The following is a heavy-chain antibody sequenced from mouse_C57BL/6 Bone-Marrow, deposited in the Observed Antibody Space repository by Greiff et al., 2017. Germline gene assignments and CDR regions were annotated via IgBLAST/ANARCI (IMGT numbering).Heavy chain of an antibody. CDR3: TTYYYGSSLYYYAMDY. Sequence: VQLQQSGAELVRPGASVKLSCTASGFNIKDYYMHWVKQRPEQGLEWIGRIDPEDGDTEYAPKFQGKATMTADTSSNTASLQLSSLTSEDTAVYYCTTYYYGSSLYYYAMDYWGQGTSVTVSS. CDR2: IDPEDGDT. CDR1: GFNIKDYY. D-gene: IGHD1-1*01. J-gene: IGHJ4*01. V-gene: IGHV14-1*01.